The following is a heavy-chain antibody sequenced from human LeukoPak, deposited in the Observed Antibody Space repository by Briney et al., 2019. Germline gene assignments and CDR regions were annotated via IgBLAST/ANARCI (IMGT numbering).Heavy chain of an antibody. D-gene: IGHD3-10*01. CDR1: GFTFSSYS. J-gene: IGHJ4*02. Sequence: GSLRLSCAASGFTFSSYSMSWVRQAPGKGLEWVSSISSSSSYIYYADSVKGRFTISRDNAKNSLYLQMNSLRAEDTAVYYCARVPLHEAYFDYWGQGTLVTVSS. V-gene: IGHV3-21*01. CDR3: ARVPLHEAYFDY. CDR2: ISSSSSYI.